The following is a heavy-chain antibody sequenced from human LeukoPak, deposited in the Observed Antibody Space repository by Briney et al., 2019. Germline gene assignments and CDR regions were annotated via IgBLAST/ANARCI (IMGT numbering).Heavy chain of an antibody. D-gene: IGHD6-13*01. J-gene: IGHJ6*02. CDR1: GGSISSYY. Sequence: SETLSLTCTVSGGSISSYYWSWIRQPPGKGLEWIGYTYYSGSTNYNPSLKSRVTISVDTSKNQFSLKLSSVTAADTAVYYCARVAPYSSSWYPYYYYYGMDVWGQGTTVTASS. CDR3: ARVAPYSSSWYPYYYYYGMDV. V-gene: IGHV4-59*01. CDR2: TYYSGST.